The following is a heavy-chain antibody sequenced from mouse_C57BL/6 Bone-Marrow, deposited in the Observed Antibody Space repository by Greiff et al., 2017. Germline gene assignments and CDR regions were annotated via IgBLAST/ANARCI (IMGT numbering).Heavy chain of an antibody. Sequence: EVKLMESGPELVKPGASVKMSCKASGYTFTDYNMHWVKQSHGKSLEWIGYINPNNGGTSYNQKFKGKATLTVNKSSSPAYMELRSLTSEDSAVYYCALYGYDFDYWGQGTTLTVSS. CDR3: ALYGYDFDY. D-gene: IGHD2-2*01. CDR2: INPNNGGT. J-gene: IGHJ2*01. V-gene: IGHV1-22*01. CDR1: GYTFTDYN.